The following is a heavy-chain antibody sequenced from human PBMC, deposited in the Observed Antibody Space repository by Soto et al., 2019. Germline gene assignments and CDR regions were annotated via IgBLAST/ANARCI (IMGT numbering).Heavy chain of an antibody. Sequence: QVQLQQWGAGLLKPSETLSLTCAVYGGSFSGYYWSWIRQPPGKGLEWIGEINHSGSTNYNPSLKSRVTISVDTSKNQFSLKLSSVTAADTAVYYCARGGGRRSHIPMIVVVTHYFDYWGQGTLVTVSS. CDR1: GGSFSGYY. CDR3: ARGGGRRSHIPMIVVVTHYFDY. J-gene: IGHJ4*02. CDR2: INHSGST. D-gene: IGHD3-22*01. V-gene: IGHV4-34*01.